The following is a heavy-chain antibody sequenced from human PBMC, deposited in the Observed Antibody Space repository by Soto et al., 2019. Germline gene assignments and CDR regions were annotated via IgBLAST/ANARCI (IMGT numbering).Heavy chain of an antibody. Sequence: QVQLVQSGAEVKKPGSSVKVSCKASGGTFSSYAISWVRQAPGQGLEWMGGIIPIFGTANYAQKFHGRVTITADKSTSTAYMELSSLRSEDTAVYYCARSGGIRSPYYYYYYGMDVWGQGTTVTVSS. CDR3: ARSGGIRSPYYYYYYGMDV. CDR1: GGTFSSYA. D-gene: IGHD3-10*01. J-gene: IGHJ6*02. CDR2: IIPIFGTA. V-gene: IGHV1-69*06.